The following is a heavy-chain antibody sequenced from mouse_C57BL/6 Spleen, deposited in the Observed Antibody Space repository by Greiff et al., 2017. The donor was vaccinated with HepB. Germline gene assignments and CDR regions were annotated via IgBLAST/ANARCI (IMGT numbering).Heavy chain of an antibody. J-gene: IGHJ2*01. CDR3: ATGTTY. D-gene: IGHD4-1*01. CDR2: IYPGSGST. Sequence: QVHVKQPGAELVKPGASVKMSCKASGYTFTSYWITWVKQRPGQGLEWIGDIYPGSGSTNYNEKFKSKATLTVDTSSSTAYMQLSSLTSEDSAVYYCATGTTYWGQGTTLTVSS. CDR1: GYTFTSYW. V-gene: IGHV1-55*01.